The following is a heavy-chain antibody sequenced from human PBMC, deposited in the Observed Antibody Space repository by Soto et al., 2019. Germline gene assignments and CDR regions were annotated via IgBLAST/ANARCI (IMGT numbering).Heavy chain of an antibody. CDR2: IDPSDSYT. CDR3: ARVMDFWSGSNYGMDV. V-gene: IGHV5-10-1*01. Sequence: GESLKISCKGSGYSFTSYWISWVRQMPGKGLEWMGRIDPSDSYTNYSPSFQGHVTISADKSISTAYLQWSSLKASDTAMYYCARVMDFWSGSNYGMDVWGQGTTVTVSS. J-gene: IGHJ6*02. D-gene: IGHD3-3*01. CDR1: GYSFTSYW.